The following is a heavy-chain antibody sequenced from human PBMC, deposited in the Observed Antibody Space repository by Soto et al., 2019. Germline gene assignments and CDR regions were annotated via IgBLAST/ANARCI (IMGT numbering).Heavy chain of an antibody. CDR2: INHSGST. Sequence: SETLSLTCAVYGGSFSGYYWSWIRQPPGKGLEWIGEINHSGSTNYNPSLKSRVTISVDTSKNQFSLKLSSVTAADTAVYYCARGRCSSTSCYGEPNNWFDPWGQGTLVTVSS. CDR3: ARGRCSSTSCYGEPNNWFDP. CDR1: GGSFSGYY. V-gene: IGHV4-34*01. J-gene: IGHJ5*02. D-gene: IGHD2-2*01.